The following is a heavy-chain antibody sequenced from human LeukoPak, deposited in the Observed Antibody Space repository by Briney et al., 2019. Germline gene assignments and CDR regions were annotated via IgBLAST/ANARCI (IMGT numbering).Heavy chain of an antibody. CDR2: IYSGGST. Sequence: GGSLRLSCAASGFTVSSNYMSWVRQAPGKGLEWVSVIYSGGSTYYADSVKGRFTISRDNSKNTLYLQMHSLRAEDTAVYYCARLPTFSYDFWSGYHFDYWGQGTLVTVSS. V-gene: IGHV3-66*01. J-gene: IGHJ4*02. CDR1: GFTVSSNY. D-gene: IGHD3-3*01. CDR3: ARLPTFSYDFWSGYHFDY.